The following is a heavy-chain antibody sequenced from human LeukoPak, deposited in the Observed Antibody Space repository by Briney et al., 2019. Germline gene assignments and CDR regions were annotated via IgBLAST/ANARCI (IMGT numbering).Heavy chain of an antibody. CDR1: GGTFSSYA. CDR2: IIPILGIA. Sequence: SVTVSCKASGGTFSSYAISWVRQAPGQGLEWMGRIIPILGIANYAQKFQGRVTITVDKSTSTAYMELSSLRSEDTAVYYCARDLGVSDDYGDRGPTPYYFDYWGQGTLVTVSS. CDR3: ARDLGVSDDYGDRGPTPYYFDY. J-gene: IGHJ4*02. D-gene: IGHD4-17*01. V-gene: IGHV1-69*04.